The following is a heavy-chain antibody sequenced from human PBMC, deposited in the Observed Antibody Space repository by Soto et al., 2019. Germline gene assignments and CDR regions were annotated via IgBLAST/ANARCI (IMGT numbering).Heavy chain of an antibody. D-gene: IGHD2-15*01. Sequence: PSETLSLTCTVSGGSISSSIYYWGWIRQPPGKGLEWIGSIYYSGSTYYNPSLKSRVTISVDTSKNQFSLKLSSVTAADTAVYYCARQGVAATVFYFDYWGQGTLVTVSS. CDR1: GGSISSSIYY. J-gene: IGHJ4*02. CDR2: IYYSGST. V-gene: IGHV4-39*01. CDR3: ARQGVAATVFYFDY.